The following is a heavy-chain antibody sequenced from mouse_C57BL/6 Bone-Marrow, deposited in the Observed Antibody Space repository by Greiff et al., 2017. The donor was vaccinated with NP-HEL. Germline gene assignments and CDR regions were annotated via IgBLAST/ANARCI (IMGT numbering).Heavy chain of an antibody. V-gene: IGHV7-1*01. J-gene: IGHJ1*03. Sequence: EVQVVESGGGLVQSGRSLRLSCATSGFTFSDFYMEWVRQAPGKGLEWIAASRNNANDYPTEYSASVQGRFIVSRDTSQSILYLQMNALRAEDTAIYYCARDNWDWYFDVWGTGTTVTVSS. CDR3: ARDNWDWYFDV. CDR2: SRNNANDYPT. D-gene: IGHD4-1*01. CDR1: GFTFSDFY.